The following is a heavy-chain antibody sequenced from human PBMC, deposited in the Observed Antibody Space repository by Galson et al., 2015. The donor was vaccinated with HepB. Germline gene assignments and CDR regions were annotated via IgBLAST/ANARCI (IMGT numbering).Heavy chain of an antibody. Sequence: SVKVSCKASGYTFTSYAMNWVRQAPGQGLERMGWINTNTGNPTYAQGFTGRFVFSLGTSVSTAYLQISSLKAEDTAVYYCASPPEGDYGDYWGQGTLVTVSS. D-gene: IGHD4-17*01. J-gene: IGHJ4*02. V-gene: IGHV7-4-1*02. CDR1: GYTFTSYA. CDR3: ASPPEGDYGDY. CDR2: INTNTGNP.